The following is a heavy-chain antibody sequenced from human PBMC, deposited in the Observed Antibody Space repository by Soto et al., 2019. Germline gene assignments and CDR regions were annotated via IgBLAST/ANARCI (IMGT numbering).Heavy chain of an antibody. CDR3: AKGGIAAAVNY. Sequence: GGSLRLSCAASGFTFINYAMNWVRQAPGKGLEWVSTISGSGDYTSYAESVKGRFTISRDNSKNTLYLQMNSLRAEDTAVYYCAKGGIAAAVNYWGQGTLVTVSS. D-gene: IGHD6-13*01. V-gene: IGHV3-23*01. CDR1: GFTFINYA. J-gene: IGHJ4*02. CDR2: ISGSGDYT.